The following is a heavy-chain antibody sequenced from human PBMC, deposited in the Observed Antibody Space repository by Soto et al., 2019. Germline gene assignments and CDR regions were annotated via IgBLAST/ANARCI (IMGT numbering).Heavy chain of an antibody. CDR1: GFNFANYA. D-gene: IGHD3-22*01. CDR3: TRYCYEGSGYYVY. J-gene: IGHJ4*02. CDR2: IRGETNGGTA. V-gene: IGHV3-49*04. Sequence: PGGSLRLSCTGSGFNFANYALTWVRQAPGKGLEWVGFIRGETNGGTADYAASLKGRITISRDDSKSIAYLEINSLQTEDTAVYYCTRYCYEGSGYYVYWGQGTLVTVSS.